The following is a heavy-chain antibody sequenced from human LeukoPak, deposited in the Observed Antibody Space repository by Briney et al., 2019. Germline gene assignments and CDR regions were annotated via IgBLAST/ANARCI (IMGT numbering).Heavy chain of an antibody. CDR1: GFTFSSYA. J-gene: IGHJ4*02. D-gene: IGHD2-15*01. CDR2: ISGSGAST. V-gene: IGHV3-23*01. Sequence: GGSLRLSCAASGFTFSSYAMSWVRQAPGKGLEWVSTISGSGASTYYADSVKGRFTISRDDSKNTLYLLMNSLIPEDTAVYYCAREVVSIPSYFDSWGQGTLVTVSS. CDR3: AREVVSIPSYFDS.